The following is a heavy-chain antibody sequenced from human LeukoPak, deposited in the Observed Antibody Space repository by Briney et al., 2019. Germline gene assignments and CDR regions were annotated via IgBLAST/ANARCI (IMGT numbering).Heavy chain of an antibody. CDR2: IYHSGST. D-gene: IGHD3-22*01. V-gene: IGHV4-4*02. J-gene: IGHJ3*02. Sequence: SETLSLTCAVSGASVSSSHWWSWVRQPPGKGLEWIGSIYHSGSTYYNPSLKSRVTISVDTSKNQFSLKLSSATAADTAVYYCARDRDYYDSSGMEDDAFDIWGQGTMVTVSS. CDR3: ARDRDYYDSSGMEDDAFDI. CDR1: GASVSSSHW.